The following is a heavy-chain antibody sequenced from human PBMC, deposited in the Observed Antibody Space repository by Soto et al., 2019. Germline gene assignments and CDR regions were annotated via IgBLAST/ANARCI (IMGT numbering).Heavy chain of an antibody. J-gene: IGHJ5*02. CDR3: ARLITGTSGVAP. CDR2: ISAFNGNT. V-gene: IGHV1-18*01. D-gene: IGHD1-7*01. CDR1: GYTFTSYG. Sequence: ASVKVSCKASGYTFTSYGISWVRQAPGQGLEWLGWISAFNGNTNYAQKLQGRVTMTTDTSTSTAYMELRSLRSDDTAVYYCARLITGTSGVAPWGQGTLVTVSS.